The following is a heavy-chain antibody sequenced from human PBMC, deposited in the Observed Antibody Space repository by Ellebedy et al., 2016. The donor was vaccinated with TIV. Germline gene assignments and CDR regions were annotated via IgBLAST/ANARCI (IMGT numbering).Heavy chain of an antibody. CDR3: ARPAASYSSSWYDFDC. Sequence: GESLKISCAASGFTFSSFTMNWVRQAPGKGLEWVSSISNSGTYIHNADSVKGRFTISRDNAKNSLYLQMNSLRVEDTAVYYCARPAASYSSSWYDFDCWGQGTLVTVSS. CDR2: ISNSGTYI. J-gene: IGHJ4*02. CDR1: GFTFSSFT. V-gene: IGHV3-21*01. D-gene: IGHD6-13*01.